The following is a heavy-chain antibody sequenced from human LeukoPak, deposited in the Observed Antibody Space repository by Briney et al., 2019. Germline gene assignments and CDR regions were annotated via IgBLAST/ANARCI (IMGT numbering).Heavy chain of an antibody. CDR2: VNGDGTTT. J-gene: IGHJ4*02. V-gene: IGHV3-74*01. Sequence: GGSLRLSCAASGFTLSTYWMHWVRQAPGKGLVWVSRVNGDGTTTTYADSVKGRFTISRDNAKNTLYLQMNSLRAEDTAVYYCARGPRFSFGSAFDYWGQGTLVTVSS. CDR3: ARGPRFSFGSAFDY. D-gene: IGHD5-18*01. CDR1: GFTLSTYW.